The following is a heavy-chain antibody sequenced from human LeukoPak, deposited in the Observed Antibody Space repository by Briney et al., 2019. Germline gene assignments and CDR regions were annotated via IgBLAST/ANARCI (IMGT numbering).Heavy chain of an antibody. V-gene: IGHV3-21*01. CDR3: ARDPSLDY. CDR2: MSSSSSYI. J-gene: IGHJ4*02. Sequence: GGSLRLSCAASGFTFRSYTMNWVRQAPGKGLEWVSSMSSSSSYIYYADSVKGRFTISRDNAKNSLYLQMNSLRAEDTAVYYCARDPSLDYWAQGTLVTVSS. D-gene: IGHD2-2*01. CDR1: GFTFRSYT.